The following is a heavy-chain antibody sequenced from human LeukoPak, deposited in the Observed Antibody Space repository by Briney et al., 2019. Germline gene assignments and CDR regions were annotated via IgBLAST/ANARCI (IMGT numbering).Heavy chain of an antibody. CDR3: AKDRGYSHGFDY. CDR1: GFTFSSYG. CDR2: ISYDGRNK. J-gene: IGHJ4*02. V-gene: IGHV3-30*18. D-gene: IGHD5-18*01. Sequence: PGGSVRLSCAASGFTFSSYGMHWVRQAPGKGLEWVAAISYDGRNKEYVDSVEGRFTISRDNSKNTLYLQMNSLRAEDTAVYYCAKDRGYSHGFDYWGQGTLVTVSS.